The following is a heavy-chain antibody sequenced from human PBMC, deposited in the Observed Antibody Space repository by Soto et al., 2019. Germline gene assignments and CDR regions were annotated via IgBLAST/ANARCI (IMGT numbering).Heavy chain of an antibody. CDR3: ARDLEVAVAGA. Sequence: QVQLVESGGGVVQPGRSLRLSCAASGFTFSSHDMHWVRQAPGKGLEWVAVISYDGSNKYYADSVKGRFTISRDNSKNTLYRQMNSLSAEDTAVYYCARDLEVAVAGAWGQGTLVTVSS. CDR1: GFTFSSHD. CDR2: ISYDGSNK. V-gene: IGHV3-30-3*01. D-gene: IGHD6-19*01. J-gene: IGHJ5*02.